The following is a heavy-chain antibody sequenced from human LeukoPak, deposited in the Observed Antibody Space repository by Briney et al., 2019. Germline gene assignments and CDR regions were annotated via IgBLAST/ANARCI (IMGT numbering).Heavy chain of an antibody. CDR2: INSSGGST. Sequence: ASVKVSCKASGYTFTSYYMHWVRQAPGQGLEWMGIINSSGGSTSYTQKFQGRVTMTRDTSTSTVYMELSSLRSEDTAVYYCAREGGVSPAFDIWGQGTMVTVSS. J-gene: IGHJ3*02. CDR3: AREGGVSPAFDI. V-gene: IGHV1-46*01. CDR1: GYTFTSYY. D-gene: IGHD6-6*01.